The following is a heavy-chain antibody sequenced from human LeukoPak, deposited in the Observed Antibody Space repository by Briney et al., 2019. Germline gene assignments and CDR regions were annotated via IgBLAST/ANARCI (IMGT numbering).Heavy chain of an antibody. V-gene: IGHV3-23*01. Sequence: PGGSLRLSCAASGFTFSSYGMSWVRQAPGKGLEWVSAISGSGGSTYYADSVKGRFTISRDNSKNTLYLQMNSLRAEDTAVYYCAKDNTAMVLETPVFDYWGQGTLVTVSS. J-gene: IGHJ4*02. CDR1: GFTFSSYG. CDR2: ISGSGGST. D-gene: IGHD5-18*01. CDR3: AKDNTAMVLETPVFDY.